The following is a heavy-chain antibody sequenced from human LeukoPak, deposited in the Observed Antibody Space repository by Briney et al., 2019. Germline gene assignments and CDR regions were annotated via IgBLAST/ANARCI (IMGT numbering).Heavy chain of an antibody. J-gene: IGHJ4*02. V-gene: IGHV1-46*01. CDR1: GYTFTSYY. CDR3: ARNWGYSYGLDY. D-gene: IGHD5-18*01. Sequence: ASVKASCKASGYTFTSYYMHGVRQAPGQGLEWMGIINPSGGSTSYAQKFQGRGTMTRDMSTSTVYMELSSLRSEDTAVYYCARNWGYSYGLDYWGQGTLVTVSS. CDR2: INPSGGST.